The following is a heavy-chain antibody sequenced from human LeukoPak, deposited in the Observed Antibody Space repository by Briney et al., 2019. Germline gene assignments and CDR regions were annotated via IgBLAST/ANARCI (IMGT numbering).Heavy chain of an antibody. V-gene: IGHV4-59*08. CDR2: IHYTGGT. J-gene: IGHJ5*02. CDR3: ARHPDCSSTSCYAGENWFDP. CDR1: GGSINNYY. Sequence: SETLSLTCTVSGGSINNYYWSWIRQPPGKTLEWIGYIHYTGGTNYSPSLKSRVTISVDTSKNQFSLKLSSVTAADTAVYYCARHPDCSSTSCYAGENWFDPWGQGTLVTVSS. D-gene: IGHD2-2*01.